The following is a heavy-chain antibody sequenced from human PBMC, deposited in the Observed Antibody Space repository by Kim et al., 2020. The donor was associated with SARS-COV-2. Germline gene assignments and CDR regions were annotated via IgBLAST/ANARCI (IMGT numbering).Heavy chain of an antibody. J-gene: IGHJ4*01. V-gene: IGHV3-21*01. CDR1: GFSFNTYS. D-gene: IGHD2-15*01. Sequence: GGSLRLSCAASGFSFNTYSMNWVRQAPGKGLEWVSAISSLSDYIYYPDSMKGRFTISRDNAKNSVYLQINSLRADDTAVYFCAKDRVASATRGEFDFWG. CDR2: ISSLSDYI. CDR3: AKDRVASATRGEFDF.